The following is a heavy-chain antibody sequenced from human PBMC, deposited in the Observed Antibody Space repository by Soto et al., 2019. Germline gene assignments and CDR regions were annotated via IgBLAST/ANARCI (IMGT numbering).Heavy chain of an antibody. CDR3: ANFRYWDHDSRGSLFDN. V-gene: IGHV3-23*01. D-gene: IGHD3-22*01. CDR1: GFTFNIYA. CDR2: ISSYGDIT. J-gene: IGHJ4*02. Sequence: EVQLLESGGDLIQTGGSLRLSCAAYGFTFNIYAITWVRQAPGKGLDWVSAISSYGDITYYADSVEGRFSISRDNSKHTLYLQMISLSAEDTAGYYCANFRYWDHDSRGSLFDNRGQGTLVTVSS.